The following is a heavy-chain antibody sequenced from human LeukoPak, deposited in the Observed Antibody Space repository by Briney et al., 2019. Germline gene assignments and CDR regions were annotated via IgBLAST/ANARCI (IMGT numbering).Heavy chain of an antibody. Sequence: GGSLRLSCAASGFTFSSYGMHWVRQAPGKGLEWVAAISYDGSNKYYADSVKGRFTISRDNSKNTLYLQMNSLRAEDTAAYYCATNGPGKSRYFDYWGQGTLVTVSS. D-gene: IGHD2-8*01. V-gene: IGHV3-30*03. CDR3: ATNGPGKSRYFDY. CDR2: ISYDGSNK. J-gene: IGHJ4*02. CDR1: GFTFSSYG.